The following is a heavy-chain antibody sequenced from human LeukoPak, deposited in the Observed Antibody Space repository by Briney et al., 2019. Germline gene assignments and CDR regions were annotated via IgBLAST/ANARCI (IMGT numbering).Heavy chain of an antibody. CDR2: ISSSSSTI. D-gene: IGHD6-13*01. V-gene: IGHV3-48*02. CDR3: TRDRSTWLFDY. J-gene: IGHJ4*02. CDR1: GFNFIDYT. Sequence: GGSLRLSCVASGFNFIDYTMHWVRQAPGKGLESVSYISSSSSTIYYADSVQGRFTISRDNAKNSLYLQMNTLGDEDTAVYYCTRDRSTWLFDYWGQGTLVTVSS.